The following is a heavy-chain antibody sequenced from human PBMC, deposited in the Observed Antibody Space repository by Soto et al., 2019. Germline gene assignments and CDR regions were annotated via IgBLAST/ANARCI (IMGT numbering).Heavy chain of an antibody. CDR1: GYTFTSYY. Sequence: ASVKVSCKASGYTFTSYYMHWVRQPPGQGLEWMGIINPSGGSTSYAQKFQGRVTMTRDTSTRTVYMEPSSLRSEDTAVYYCASADYYYGMDVWGQGTTVTVSS. CDR3: ASADYYYGMDV. CDR2: INPSGGST. V-gene: IGHV1-46*03. J-gene: IGHJ6*02.